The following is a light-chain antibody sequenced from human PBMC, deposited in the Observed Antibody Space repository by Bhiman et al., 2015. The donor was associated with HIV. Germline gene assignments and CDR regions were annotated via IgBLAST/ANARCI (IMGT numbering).Light chain of an antibody. J-gene: IGLJ2*01. V-gene: IGLV3-25*03. CDR1: ALPKQY. CDR2: KDS. CDR3: QAWDSSPNVV. Sequence: SYELTQPPSVSVSPGQTARITCSGDALPKQYAYWYQQKPGQAPVLVIYKDSERPSGIPERFSGSSSGTTVTLTISGVQAEDEADYYCQAWDSSPNVVFGGGTKLTVL.